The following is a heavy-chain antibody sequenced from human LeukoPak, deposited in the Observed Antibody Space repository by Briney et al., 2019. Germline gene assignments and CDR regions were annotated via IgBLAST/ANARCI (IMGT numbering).Heavy chain of an antibody. J-gene: IGHJ5*02. CDR2: IYYSGST. D-gene: IGHD3-22*01. CDR1: GGSISSSSYY. V-gene: IGHV4-39*07. CDR3: ARGIGYYYDSSGYPHNWFDP. Sequence: SETLSLTCTVSGGSISSSSYYWGWIRQPPGKGLEWIGSIYYSGSTYYNPSLKSRVTISVDTSKNQFSLKLSSVTAADTAVYYCARGIGYYYDSSGYPHNWFDPWGQGTLVTVSS.